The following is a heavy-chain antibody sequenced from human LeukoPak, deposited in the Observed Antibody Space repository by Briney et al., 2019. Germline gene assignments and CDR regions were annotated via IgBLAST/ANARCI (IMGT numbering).Heavy chain of an antibody. CDR2: INPNSGGT. Sequence: ASVKVSCKASGYTFTGYYMHWVRRAPGQGLEWMGWINPNSGGTNYAQKFQGWVTMTRDTSISTAYMELSRLRSDDTAVYYCARSYSSSWFDYWGQGTLVTVSS. D-gene: IGHD6-13*01. J-gene: IGHJ5*01. V-gene: IGHV1-2*04. CDR3: ARSYSSSWFDY. CDR1: GYTFTGYY.